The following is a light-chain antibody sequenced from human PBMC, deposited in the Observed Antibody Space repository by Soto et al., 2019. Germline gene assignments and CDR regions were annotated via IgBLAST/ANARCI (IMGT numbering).Light chain of an antibody. CDR2: DAS. Sequence: QIVSSYLAWYQQKPGQAPRLLIYDASNRATGIPARFSGSVSGTDFTLTICSFGLGVSAVYFFQSRSNRLPGTTFGGGTKVDIK. CDR1: QIVSSY. CDR3: QSRSNRLPGTT. V-gene: IGKV3-11*01. J-gene: IGKJ4*01.